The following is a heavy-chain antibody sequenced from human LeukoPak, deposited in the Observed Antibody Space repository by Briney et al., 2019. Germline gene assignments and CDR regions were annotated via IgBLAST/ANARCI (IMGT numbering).Heavy chain of an antibody. V-gene: IGHV4-31*03. CDR2: IYYSGST. J-gene: IGHJ4*02. D-gene: IGHD3-10*01. CDR3: ARGLVRGSGKIDY. Sequence: PSETLSLTCTVSGGSISSGGYYWSWIRQHPGKGLEWIGYIYYSGSTYYNPSLKGRVTISVDTSKNQFSLKLSSVTAADTAVYYCARGLVRGSGKIDYWGQGTLVTVFS. CDR1: GGSISSGGYY.